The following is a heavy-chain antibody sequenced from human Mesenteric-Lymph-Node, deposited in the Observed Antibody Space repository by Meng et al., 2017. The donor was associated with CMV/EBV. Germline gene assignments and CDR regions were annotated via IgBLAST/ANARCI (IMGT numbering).Heavy chain of an antibody. CDR1: GYTFTGYY. V-gene: IGHV1-2*05. J-gene: IGHJ4*02. CDR3: ARGGSAFSGELDY. Sequence: KASGYTFTGYYIHWVRQAPGQGLEWMGRINPNGGDTNYAQKFQGRVTMARDTSITTAYMELNRLTSDDTGLYYCARGGSAFSGELDYWGQGTLVTVSS. CDR2: INPNGGDT. D-gene: IGHD5-12*01.